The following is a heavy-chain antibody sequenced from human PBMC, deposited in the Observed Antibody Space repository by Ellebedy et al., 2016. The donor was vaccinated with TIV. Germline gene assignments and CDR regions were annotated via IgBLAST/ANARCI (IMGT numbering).Heavy chain of an antibody. CDR3: ARVVVAAFVEGWFDP. Sequence: ASVKVSXKASSYTFTSYGISWVRKAPGQGLEWMGWISAYNGNTNYAQKLQGRVTMTTDTSTSTAYMELRSLRSDDTAVYYCARVVVAAFVEGWFDPWGQGTLVTVSS. V-gene: IGHV1-18*01. CDR2: ISAYNGNT. J-gene: IGHJ5*02. CDR1: SYTFTSYG. D-gene: IGHD2-15*01.